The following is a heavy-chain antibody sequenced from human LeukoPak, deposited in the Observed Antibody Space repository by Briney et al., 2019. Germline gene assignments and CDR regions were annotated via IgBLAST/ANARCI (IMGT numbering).Heavy chain of an antibody. CDR3: ARGGDWLFDY. V-gene: IGHV4-31*03. D-gene: IGHD2-21*02. CDR2: IYYSGSA. J-gene: IGHJ4*02. CDR1: GGSINSGDYY. Sequence: SETLSLTCTVSGGSINSGDYYWGWIRQHPGNGLEWIGNIYYSGSAYYDPSLKSRVTISVDTSKNRFSLKLSSVTAADAAMYYCARGGDWLFDYWGQGILVTVSS.